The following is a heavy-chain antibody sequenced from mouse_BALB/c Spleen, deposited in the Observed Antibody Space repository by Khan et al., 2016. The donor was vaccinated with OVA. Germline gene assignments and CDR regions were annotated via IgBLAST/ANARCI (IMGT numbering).Heavy chain of an antibody. CDR2: TNPTNGRT. J-gene: IGHJ2*01. D-gene: IGHD1-1*01. Sequence: VQLQQPGAELVKAGASVKMSCKASGYTFTSYWMHWVKQRLGQGLEWFAETNPTNGRTYYNEKFKSKATLTVAKSSSTAYMLLSGPTFEDSAVYYGARIKKIVATYFDYWGQGTTLTVSS. CDR3: ARIKKIVATYFDY. V-gene: IGHV1S81*02. CDR1: GYTFTSYW.